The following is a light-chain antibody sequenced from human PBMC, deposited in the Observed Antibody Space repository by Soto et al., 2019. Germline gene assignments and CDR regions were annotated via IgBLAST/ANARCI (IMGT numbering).Light chain of an antibody. V-gene: IGKV3-20*01. CDR3: QQYGSSPPIT. CDR1: QSVSSSY. CDR2: GAS. Sequence: EIVLTQSPGTLSLSPGERATLSCRASQSVSSSYLAWYQQKPGQAPRLLIYGASSRATGIPDRFSGSGSGTDFTLTISSLEPEDFAVYYCQQYGSSPPITFGQGTRQEIK. J-gene: IGKJ5*01.